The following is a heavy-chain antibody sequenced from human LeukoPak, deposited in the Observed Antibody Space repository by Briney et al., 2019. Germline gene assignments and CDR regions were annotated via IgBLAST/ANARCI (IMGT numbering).Heavy chain of an antibody. V-gene: IGHV1-46*01. CDR2: INPDGGGT. J-gene: IGHJ4*02. CDR1: VCTFTIYY. Sequence: ASVKVSCKASVCTFTIYYMHRVRQAPGQGLEWMGIINPDGGGTTFAQKFQGRVAMTRDTSTSTFYMELSSLRSEDTAVYYCARETVVVVDANYFDYWGQGTLVTVSS. D-gene: IGHD2-21*01. CDR3: ARETVVVVDANYFDY.